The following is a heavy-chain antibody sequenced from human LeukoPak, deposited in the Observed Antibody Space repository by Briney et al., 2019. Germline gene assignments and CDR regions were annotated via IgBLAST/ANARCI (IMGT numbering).Heavy chain of an antibody. CDR2: INPNSGGT. CDR1: GYTFTGYY. J-gene: IGHJ3*02. CDR3: ARVIIAVASDAFDI. V-gene: IGHV1-2*02. Sequence: ASVKVSCKASGYTFTGYYMHWVRQAPGQGLEWMGWINPNSGGTNYAQKFQGRVTMTRDTSISTAYMELSRLRSDDTAVYYCARVIIAVASDAFDIWGQGTMVTVSS. D-gene: IGHD6-19*01.